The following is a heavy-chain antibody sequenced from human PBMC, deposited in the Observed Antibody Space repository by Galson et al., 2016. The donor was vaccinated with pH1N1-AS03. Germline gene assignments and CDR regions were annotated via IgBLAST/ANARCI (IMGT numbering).Heavy chain of an antibody. V-gene: IGHV3-9*01. D-gene: IGHD1-26*01. CDR1: GFIFDDYA. Sequence: SLRLSCATSGFIFDDYAMYWVRQAPGKGLEWISGISWSSGNLGYADSVKGRFAISRDNSKNTLYLQVNSLRAEDTAVYYCAREKIYVGADCYGMDVWGQGATVTVSS. CDR2: ISWSSGNL. CDR3: AREKIYVGADCYGMDV. J-gene: IGHJ6*02.